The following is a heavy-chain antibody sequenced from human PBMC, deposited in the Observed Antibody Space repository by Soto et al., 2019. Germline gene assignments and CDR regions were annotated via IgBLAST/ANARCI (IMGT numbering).Heavy chain of an antibody. Sequence: SETLSLTCTVSGGSISSSSYYWVWIRQPPGKGLEWIGSIYYSGSTYYNPSLKSRVTISVDTSKNQFSLKLSSVTAADTAVYYCARHVIYNNNWFDPWGQGTLVTVSS. D-gene: IGHD1-1*01. CDR1: GGSISSSSYY. CDR2: IYYSGST. CDR3: ARHVIYNNNWFDP. V-gene: IGHV4-39*01. J-gene: IGHJ5*02.